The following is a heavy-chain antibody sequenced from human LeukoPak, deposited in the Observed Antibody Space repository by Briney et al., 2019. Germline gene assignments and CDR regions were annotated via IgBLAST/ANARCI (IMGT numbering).Heavy chain of an antibody. CDR1: GYTFTGYY. D-gene: IGHD3-22*01. CDR2: INPNSGGT. Sequence: ASVKVSCKASGYTFTGYYMHWVRQAPGQGLEWMGWINPNSGGTNYAQKFQGRVTMTRDTSISTAYMELSRLRSDDTAVYYCARDPYYYDSSGRPEDYWGQGTLATVSS. CDR3: ARDPYYYDSSGRPEDY. V-gene: IGHV1-2*02. J-gene: IGHJ4*02.